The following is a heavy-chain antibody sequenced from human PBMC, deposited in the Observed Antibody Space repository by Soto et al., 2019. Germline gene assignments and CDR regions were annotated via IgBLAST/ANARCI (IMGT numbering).Heavy chain of an antibody. V-gene: IGHV3-30*18. CDR2: ISWDGLAQ. D-gene: IGHD1-1*01. CDR3: AKETIQVGGPNYFDY. Sequence: LRLSCEASGFTFSRYGMHWVRQAPGMGLEWVAVISWDGLAQYYGDSVKGRFTISRDNSQSTLYLQMNSLRTEDTAIYYCAKETIQVGGPNYFDYWGQGVLVTSPQ. J-gene: IGHJ4*02. CDR1: GFTFSRYG.